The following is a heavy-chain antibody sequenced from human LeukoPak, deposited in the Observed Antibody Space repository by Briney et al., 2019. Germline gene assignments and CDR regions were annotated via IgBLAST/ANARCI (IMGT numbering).Heavy chain of an antibody. Sequence: GGSLRLSCAASGFTFSSYEMNWVRQAPGKGLEWVSYISSSGSTIYYADSVKGRFTISRDNAKNSLYLQMNSLRAEDTAVYYCARYYYGSGSYYITSSWFDPWGQGTLVTVSS. CDR2: ISSSGSTI. CDR1: GFTFSSYE. D-gene: IGHD3-10*01. CDR3: ARYYYGSGSYYITSSWFDP. J-gene: IGHJ5*02. V-gene: IGHV3-48*03.